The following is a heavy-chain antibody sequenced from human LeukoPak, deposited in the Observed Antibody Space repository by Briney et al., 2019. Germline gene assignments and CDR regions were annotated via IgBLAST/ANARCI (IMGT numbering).Heavy chain of an antibody. CDR2: ISGSGGST. CDR3: ARDYPYGSGSYHYGMDV. D-gene: IGHD3-10*01. J-gene: IGHJ6*02. V-gene: IGHV3-23*01. Sequence: GGSLRLSCAASGFTFSSYAMSLVRQAPGKGLEWVSAISGSGGSTYYADSVKGRFTISRDNSKNTLYLQMDSLRAEDTAVYYCARDYPYGSGSYHYGMDVWGQGTTVTVSS. CDR1: GFTFSSYA.